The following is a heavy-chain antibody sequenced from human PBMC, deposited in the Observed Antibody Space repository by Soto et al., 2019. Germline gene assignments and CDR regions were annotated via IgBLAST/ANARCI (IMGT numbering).Heavy chain of an antibody. CDR2: IYCSGST. D-gene: IGHD2-15*01. J-gene: IGHJ5*02. CDR3: ASGSGLYNWFDP. CDR1: GGSISSSSYY. V-gene: IGHV4-39*01. Sequence: SETLSLTCTVSGGSISSSSYYWGWIRQPPGKGLEWIGSIYCSGSTYYNPSLKSRVTISVDTSKNQFSLKLSSVTAADTAVYYCASGSGLYNWFDPWGQGTLVTVSS.